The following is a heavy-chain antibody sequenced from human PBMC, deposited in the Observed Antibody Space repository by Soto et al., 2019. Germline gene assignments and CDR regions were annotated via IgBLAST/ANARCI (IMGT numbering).Heavy chain of an antibody. Sequence: ASVKVSCKASGYTFTSYYMHWVRQAPGQGLEWMGIINPSGGSTSYAQKFQGRVTMTRDTSTSTVYMELSSLRSEDTAVYYCARDNGNYSGSYPPDYWGQGTLVTVSS. CDR1: GYTFTSYY. J-gene: IGHJ4*02. CDR2: INPSGGST. D-gene: IGHD1-26*01. CDR3: ARDNGNYSGSYPPDY. V-gene: IGHV1-46*01.